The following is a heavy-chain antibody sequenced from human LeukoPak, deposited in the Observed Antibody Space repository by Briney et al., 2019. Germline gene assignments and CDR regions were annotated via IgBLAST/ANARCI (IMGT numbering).Heavy chain of an antibody. V-gene: IGHV3-53*01. CDR3: ATDPTTVTSY. CDR1: GFTVSSNH. D-gene: IGHD4-17*01. Sequence: PGGSLRLSCAASGFTVSSNHMSWVRQAPGKGLEWVSIIYSSDTTYYADSVKGRFTISRDNSKNTLYLQMNSLRAEDTAVYYCATDPTTVTSYWGQGTLVTVSS. CDR2: IYSSDTT. J-gene: IGHJ4*02.